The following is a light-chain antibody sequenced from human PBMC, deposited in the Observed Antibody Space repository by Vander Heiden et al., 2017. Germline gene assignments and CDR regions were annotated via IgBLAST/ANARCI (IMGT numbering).Light chain of an antibody. J-gene: IGLJ1*01. CDR1: SSDVGAYKF. CDR2: DVN. Sequence: QSALTQPRSVSGSPGQSVSISCTGTSSDVGAYKFVSWYQHHPGKAPKFIIYDVNKRPSGVPDRFSGSKSGNTASLTISGLQTEDEADYFCCSYAGSNTSPYGCGTGTKVTVL. V-gene: IGLV2-11*01. CDR3: CSYAGSNTSPYG.